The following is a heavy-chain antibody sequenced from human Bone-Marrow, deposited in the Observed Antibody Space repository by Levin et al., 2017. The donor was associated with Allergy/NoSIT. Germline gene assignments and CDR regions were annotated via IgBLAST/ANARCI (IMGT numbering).Heavy chain of an antibody. CDR3: AKDQSYVMVRGVIINSPFDY. Sequence: GESLKISCAASGFTFSSYGMHWVRQAPGKGLEWVAVISYDGSNKYYADSVKGRFTISRDNSKNTLYLQMNSLRAEDTAVYYCAKDQSYVMVRGVIINSPFDYWGQGTLVTVSS. CDR2: ISYDGSNK. V-gene: IGHV3-30*18. J-gene: IGHJ4*02. D-gene: IGHD3-10*01. CDR1: GFTFSSYG.